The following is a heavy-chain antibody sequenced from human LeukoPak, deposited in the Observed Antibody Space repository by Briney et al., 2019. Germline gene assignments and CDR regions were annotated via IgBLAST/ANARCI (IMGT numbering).Heavy chain of an antibody. CDR2: ISYDGSNK. Sequence: GGSLRLSCAASGFTFSSFAFHWVRQAPGKGLEWVALISYDGSNKYYADSVKGRFTISRDNSKNTLYLQMNSLRAEDTAVYYCARDRGTMVRGALYYFNYWGQGTLVTVSS. V-gene: IGHV3-30-3*01. J-gene: IGHJ4*02. D-gene: IGHD3-10*01. CDR3: ARDRGTMVRGALYYFNY. CDR1: GFTFSSFA.